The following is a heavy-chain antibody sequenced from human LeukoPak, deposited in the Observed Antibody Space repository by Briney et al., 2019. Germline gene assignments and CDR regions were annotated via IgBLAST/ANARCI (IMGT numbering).Heavy chain of an antibody. D-gene: IGHD5-18*01. CDR3: ASRHRWSGYSYF. Sequence: SETLSLTCAVYGGSFSGYYWSWIRQPPGKGLEWIGEINHSGSTNYNPSLESRVTISVDTSKNQFSLKLSSVTAADTAVYYCASRHRWSGYSYFWGQGTLVTVSS. CDR1: GGSFSGYY. CDR2: INHSGST. J-gene: IGHJ4*02. V-gene: IGHV4-34*01.